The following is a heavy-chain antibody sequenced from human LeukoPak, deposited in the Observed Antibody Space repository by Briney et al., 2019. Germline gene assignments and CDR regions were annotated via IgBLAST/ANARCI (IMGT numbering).Heavy chain of an antibody. J-gene: IGHJ4*02. CDR1: GFTFSSYG. V-gene: IGHV3-30*18. Sequence: GGSLRLSCAASGFTFSSYGMHWVRQAPGKGLEWVAAISNDGSNKYYADSVRGRFTISRDASKNTLFLQMSSLRAEDTAIYYCAKSGGVSSASGTYSFDYWGQGTLVTVSS. CDR2: ISNDGSNK. D-gene: IGHD3-10*01. CDR3: AKSGGVSSASGTYSFDY.